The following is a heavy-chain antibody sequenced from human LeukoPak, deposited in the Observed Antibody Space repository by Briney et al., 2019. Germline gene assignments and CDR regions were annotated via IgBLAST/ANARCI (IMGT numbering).Heavy chain of an antibody. Sequence: PGGSLRLSCAASGFTFSSYWMSWVRQAPGKGLEWVANIKQDGSEKYYVDSVKGRFTISRDNAKNSLYLQMNSLRAEDTAVYYCAREVVSECSGGSCYSGALDIWGQGTMVTVSS. V-gene: IGHV3-7*01. CDR2: IKQDGSEK. CDR1: GFTFSSYW. CDR3: AREVVSECSGGSCYSGALDI. J-gene: IGHJ3*02. D-gene: IGHD2-15*01.